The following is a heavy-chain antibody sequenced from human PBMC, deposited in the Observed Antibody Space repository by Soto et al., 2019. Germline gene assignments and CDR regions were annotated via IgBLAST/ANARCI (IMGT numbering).Heavy chain of an antibody. J-gene: IGHJ3*02. D-gene: IGHD2-21*01. CDR1: GFTFSGSA. CDR3: TSPAYCGGDCYSFGDAFDI. CDR2: IRSKANSYAT. V-gene: IGHV3-73*01. Sequence: EVQLVESGGGLVQPGGSLKLSCAASGFTFSGSAMHWVRQASGKGLEWVGRIRSKANSYATAYAASVKGRFTISRDDSKNTAYLQMNSLKTEDTAVYYCTSPAYCGGDCYSFGDAFDIWGQGRMVTVSS.